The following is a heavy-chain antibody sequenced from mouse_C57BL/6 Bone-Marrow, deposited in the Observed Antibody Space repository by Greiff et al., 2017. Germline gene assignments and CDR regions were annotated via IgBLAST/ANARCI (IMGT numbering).Heavy chain of an antibody. J-gene: IGHJ2*01. CDR3: ARENWEDY. CDR2: ISDGGSYT. V-gene: IGHV5-4*01. CDR1: GFTFSSYA. Sequence: GKLVESGGGLVKPGGSLKLSCAASGFTFSSYAMSWVRQTPEKRLEWVATISDGGSYTYYPDNVKGRFTISRDNAKNNLYLQMSHLKSEDTAMYYCARENWEDYWGQGTTLTVSS. D-gene: IGHD4-1*01.